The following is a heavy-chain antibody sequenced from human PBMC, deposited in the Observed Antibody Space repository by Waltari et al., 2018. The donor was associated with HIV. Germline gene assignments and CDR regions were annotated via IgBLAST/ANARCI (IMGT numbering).Heavy chain of an antibody. CDR3: AKGQWFGELTGPDY. J-gene: IGHJ4*02. CDR2: ILDDGSTK. D-gene: IGHD3-10*01. V-gene: IGHV3-30*02. Sequence: QVHLVESGGGVVQPGGSLRRSCTESGFIFRPYAMHWVRQGPGKGLEWVAFILDDGSTKYYGDSVKCRFTISRDNSNNTLYLQMNRLRAEATAVYYCAKGQWFGELTGPDYWGQGTLVTVSS. CDR1: GFIFRPYA.